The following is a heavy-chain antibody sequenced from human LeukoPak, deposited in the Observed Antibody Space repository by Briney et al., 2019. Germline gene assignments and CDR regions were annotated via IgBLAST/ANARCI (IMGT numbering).Heavy chain of an antibody. Sequence: SETLSLTCAVYGGSFSGYYWSWIRQPPGKGLEWIGEINHSGSTNYNPSLKSRVTISVDTSKNQFSLKLSSVTAADTAVYYCARSNWVWYFDLWGRGTLVTVSS. CDR3: ARSNWVWYFDL. CDR1: GGSFSGYY. J-gene: IGHJ2*01. D-gene: IGHD7-27*01. CDR2: INHSGST. V-gene: IGHV4-34*01.